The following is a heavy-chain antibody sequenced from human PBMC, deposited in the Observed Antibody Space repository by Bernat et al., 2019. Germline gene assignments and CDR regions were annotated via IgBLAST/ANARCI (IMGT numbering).Heavy chain of an antibody. D-gene: IGHD6-19*01. CDR3: AREAVAGTGVDY. Sequence: QVQLVQSGAEVKKPGSSVKVSCKASGGTFSSYTISWVRQAPGQGPEWMGRIIPILGIANYAQKFQGRVTITADKSTSTAYMELSSLRSEDTAVYYCAREAVAGTGVDYWGQGTLVTVSS. J-gene: IGHJ4*02. V-gene: IGHV1-69*02. CDR2: IIPILGIA. CDR1: GGTFSSYT.